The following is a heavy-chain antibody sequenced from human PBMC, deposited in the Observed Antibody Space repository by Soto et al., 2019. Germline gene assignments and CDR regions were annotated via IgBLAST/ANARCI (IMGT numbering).Heavy chain of an antibody. CDR3: ARQRTTVVTQAYFDH. D-gene: IGHD2-21*02. Sequence: SETLSLTCIVSGEPISSSSYYWGWIRQPPGKGLEWIGSIYYSGRTYYNPSFKSRVTISIDTSKNQFSLKLSSVTATDTAVYYCARQRTTVVTQAYFDHWGQGALVTSPQ. J-gene: IGHJ4*02. CDR1: GEPISSSSYY. CDR2: IYYSGRT. V-gene: IGHV4-39*01.